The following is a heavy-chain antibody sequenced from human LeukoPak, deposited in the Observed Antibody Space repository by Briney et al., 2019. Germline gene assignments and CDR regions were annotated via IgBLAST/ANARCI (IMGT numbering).Heavy chain of an antibody. CDR2: IYYSGST. J-gene: IGHJ6*02. Sequence: ASETLSLTCTVSGGSISSYYWSWIRQPPGGGLEWIGYIYYSGSTNYNPSLKRRVTISLDTSKSQFSLKLRSVTAADTAVYYCARSGLDSRYYFGMDVWGQGTTVTVSS. V-gene: IGHV4-59*01. D-gene: IGHD5-12*01. CDR1: GGSISSYY. CDR3: ARSGLDSRYYFGMDV.